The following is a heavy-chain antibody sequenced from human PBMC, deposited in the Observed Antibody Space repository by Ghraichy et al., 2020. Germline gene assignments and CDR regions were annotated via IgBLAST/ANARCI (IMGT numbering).Heavy chain of an antibody. Sequence: GGSLRLSCAGSGFIFSNYAMSWARQAPGGGLEWVSGITGSGSYTFYADSVKGRFTISRENSKNTLYLHMNNLRPEDTALYYCARDHWGGSSTGCPSQHDSWGQGTLVVVSS. CDR2: ITGSGSYT. J-gene: IGHJ4*02. D-gene: IGHD2-2*01. CDR1: GFIFSNYA. CDR3: ARDHWGGSSTGCPSQHDS. V-gene: IGHV3-23*01.